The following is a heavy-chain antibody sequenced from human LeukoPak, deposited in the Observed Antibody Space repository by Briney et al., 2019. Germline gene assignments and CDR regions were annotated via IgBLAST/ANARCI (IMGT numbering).Heavy chain of an antibody. Sequence: SVKVSCKASGGTFSSYGISWVRQAPGQGLEWMGGIIPIFGTANYAQKFQGRVTITADESTSTAYMELSSLRSEDTAVYYCARATEYYGSGSYYNHWGQGTLVTVSS. D-gene: IGHD3-10*01. CDR1: GGTFSSYG. V-gene: IGHV1-69*13. CDR3: ARATEYYGSGSYYNH. CDR2: IIPIFGTA. J-gene: IGHJ4*02.